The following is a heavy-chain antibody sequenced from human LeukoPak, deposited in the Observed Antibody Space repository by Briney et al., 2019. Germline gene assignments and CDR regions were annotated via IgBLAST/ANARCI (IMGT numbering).Heavy chain of an antibody. CDR3: ARAGSRQPAEDSGWYVYYHGMDV. J-gene: IGHJ6*02. CDR1: GGTFSSYA. V-gene: IGHV1-69*13. CDR2: IIPIFGTA. D-gene: IGHD6-19*01. Sequence: ASGKVSCKASGGTFSSYAISWVRQAAGQGLEWMGGIIPIFGTANYAQKFQGRVTITADESTSTAYMELSSLRSEDTAVYYCARAGSRQPAEDSGWYVYYHGMDVWGQGTTVTVSS.